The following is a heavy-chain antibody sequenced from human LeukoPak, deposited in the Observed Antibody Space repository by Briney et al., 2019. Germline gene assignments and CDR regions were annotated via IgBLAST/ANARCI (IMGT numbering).Heavy chain of an antibody. V-gene: IGHV3-66*01. CDR1: GFTVSSNY. Sequence: GASLSLSCAVSGFTVSSNYISWVRETPGKVLEWVAIIYNGGSTYDADSVKGRFTISRDNSKNTVYFQMNSLRAEDTAVYYCARYDSSGYYNYWGQGTLVTVSS. CDR3: ARYDSSGYYNY. J-gene: IGHJ4*02. D-gene: IGHD3-22*01. CDR2: IYNGGST.